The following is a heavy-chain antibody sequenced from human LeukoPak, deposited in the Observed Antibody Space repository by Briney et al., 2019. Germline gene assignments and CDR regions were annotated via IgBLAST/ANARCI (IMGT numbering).Heavy chain of an antibody. Sequence: GGSLRLSCEASGFGVSSNYMTWVRQAPGKGLEWVSVIYSGGSTYYADSVKGRFIISRDNSKNTLYLQMNSLRAEDTAVYYCARRAGAYSHPYDYWGQGTLVTVSS. J-gene: IGHJ4*02. CDR2: IYSGGST. CDR1: GFGVSSNY. CDR3: ARRAGAYSHPYDY. D-gene: IGHD4/OR15-4a*01. V-gene: IGHV3-53*01.